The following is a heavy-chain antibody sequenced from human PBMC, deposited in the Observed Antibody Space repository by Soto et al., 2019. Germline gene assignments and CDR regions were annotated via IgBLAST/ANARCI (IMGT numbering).Heavy chain of an antibody. D-gene: IGHD5-18*01. Sequence: PGGSLRLSCAASGFTFSSYGMHWVRQAPGKGLEWVAVIWYDGSNKYYADSVKGRFTISRDNSKNTLYLQMNSLRAEDTAVYYCARTSSGYSYDNYYYGMDVWGQGTTVTVYS. J-gene: IGHJ6*02. CDR3: ARTSSGYSYDNYYYGMDV. CDR2: IWYDGSNK. V-gene: IGHV3-33*01. CDR1: GFTFSSYG.